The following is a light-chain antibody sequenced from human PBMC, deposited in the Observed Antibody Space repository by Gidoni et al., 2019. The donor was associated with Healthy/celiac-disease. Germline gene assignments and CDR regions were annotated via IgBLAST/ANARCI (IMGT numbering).Light chain of an antibody. CDR3: QQYGSSPLT. V-gene: IGKV3-20*01. Sequence: ESGLTQSPGTLSLAPGERATLSCRASQSVSSSYLAWYQQKPGQAPRLLIYGASSRATGIPDRFSGSGSGTDFTLTISRLEPEDFAVYYCQQYGSSPLTFGGGTKVEIK. J-gene: IGKJ4*01. CDR2: GAS. CDR1: QSVSSSY.